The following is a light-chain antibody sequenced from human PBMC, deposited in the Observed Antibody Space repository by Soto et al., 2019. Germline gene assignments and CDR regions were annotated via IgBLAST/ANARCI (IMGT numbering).Light chain of an antibody. J-gene: IGKJ2*01. CDR1: QSVNSSY. CDR2: GAS. CDR3: QQYARSPPMYT. Sequence: DIVLTQSPGTLSLSPGERATLSCRASQSVNSSYLAWYQQKPGQAPRLLIYGASSRATGIPDRFSGSGSGTDFTLTISRLEPEDFAVYYCQQYARSPPMYTFGQGTKLEIK. V-gene: IGKV3-20*01.